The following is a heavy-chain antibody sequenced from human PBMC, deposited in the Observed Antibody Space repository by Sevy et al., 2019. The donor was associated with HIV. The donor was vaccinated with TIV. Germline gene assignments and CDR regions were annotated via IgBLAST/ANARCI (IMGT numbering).Heavy chain of an antibody. CDR3: ARSGGSYDYGMDV. J-gene: IGHJ6*02. CDR1: GFTFSSYS. V-gene: IGHV3-21*01. D-gene: IGHD1-26*01. CDR2: ISSSSSYI. Sequence: PGGSLRLSCAASGFTFSSYSMNWVRQAPGKGLEWVSSISSSSSYIYYADSVKGRFTISRDNAKNSLYLQMNSLRAEDTAVYYCARSGGSYDYGMDVWGQGTTVTVSS.